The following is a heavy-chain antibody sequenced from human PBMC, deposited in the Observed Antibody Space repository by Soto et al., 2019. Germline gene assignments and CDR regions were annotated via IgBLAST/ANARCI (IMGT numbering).Heavy chain of an antibody. CDR1: GGSVSSGSYY. J-gene: IGHJ6*02. D-gene: IGHD3-3*01. V-gene: IGHV4-61*01. Sequence: SETLSLTCTVSGGSVSSGSYYWSWIRQPPGKGLEWIGYIYYSGSTNYNPSLKSRVTISVDTSKNQFSLKLSSVAAADTAVYYCARVTIFGVVPPYGMDVWGQGTTVTVSS. CDR3: ARVTIFGVVPPYGMDV. CDR2: IYYSGST.